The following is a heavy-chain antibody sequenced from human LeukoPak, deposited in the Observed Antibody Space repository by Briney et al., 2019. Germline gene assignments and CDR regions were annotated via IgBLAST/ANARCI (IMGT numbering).Heavy chain of an antibody. D-gene: IGHD5-18*01. V-gene: IGHV1-2*06. CDR3: TTSPVDTAMRDFDY. CDR2: INPNSGGS. J-gene: IGHJ4*02. Sequence: ASVKVSCKASGYTFTDYYMHWVRQAPGQGLEWMGRINPNSGGSNYAQKFQGTVTMTRDTSISTAYLELSRLTSDDTAVYYCTTSPVDTAMRDFDYWGQGTLVTVSS. CDR1: GYTFTDYY.